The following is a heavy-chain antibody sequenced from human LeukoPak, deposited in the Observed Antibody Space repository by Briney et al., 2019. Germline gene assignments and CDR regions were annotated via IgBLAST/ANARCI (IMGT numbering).Heavy chain of an antibody. D-gene: IGHD3/OR15-3a*01. Sequence: GGSLRLSCAASGFTFSSYWMTWVRQAPGKGLEWVTNMNLDGSEKYYVYSVKGRFIISRGNAKNSLFLQMNSLIAEDTAVYYCARDDGFSCYSYWGQGTLVTVSS. V-gene: IGHV3-7*01. CDR3: ARDDGFSCYSY. J-gene: IGHJ4*02. CDR2: MNLDGSEK. CDR1: GFTFSSYW.